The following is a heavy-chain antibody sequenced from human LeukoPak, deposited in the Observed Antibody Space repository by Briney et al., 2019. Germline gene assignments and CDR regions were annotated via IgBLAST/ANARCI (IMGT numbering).Heavy chain of an antibody. CDR1: GFTFSSYS. J-gene: IGHJ4*02. CDR3: ARGAVAGKGGY. Sequence: TGGSLRLSCAASGFTFSSYSMNWVRQAPGKGLEWVSYISSSSSTIYYADSVKGRFTISRDNAKNSLYLQMNSLRAEDTAVCYCARGAVAGKGGYWGQGTLVTVSS. V-gene: IGHV3-48*01. CDR2: ISSSSSTI. D-gene: IGHD6-19*01.